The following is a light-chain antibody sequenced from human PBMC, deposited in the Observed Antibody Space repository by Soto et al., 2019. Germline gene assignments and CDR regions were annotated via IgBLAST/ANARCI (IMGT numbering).Light chain of an antibody. Sequence: DIQMTQSPSSLSASVGDRVSITCRTSQAITDCLAWYQHKPGKVPKLLIHSASTLQSGVPSRFSGSGFGTDFTLTISSLQPEDVATYYRQQSDSAPWTFGQGTKVDIK. V-gene: IGKV1-27*01. CDR3: QQSDSAPWT. J-gene: IGKJ1*01. CDR1: QAITDC. CDR2: SAS.